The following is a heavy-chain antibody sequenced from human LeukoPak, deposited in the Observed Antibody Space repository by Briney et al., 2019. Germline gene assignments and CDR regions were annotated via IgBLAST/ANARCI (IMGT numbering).Heavy chain of an antibody. J-gene: IGHJ5*02. Sequence: GGSLRLSCAASGFTSSSYSMNWVRQAPGKGLEWVSYISSSSSAIYYADSVKGRFTISRDNSKNTLYLQMNSLRAEDTAVYYCAKDANWGSGWFDPWGQGTLVTVSS. V-gene: IGHV3-48*01. CDR1: GFTSSSYS. D-gene: IGHD7-27*01. CDR3: AKDANWGSGWFDP. CDR2: ISSSSSAI.